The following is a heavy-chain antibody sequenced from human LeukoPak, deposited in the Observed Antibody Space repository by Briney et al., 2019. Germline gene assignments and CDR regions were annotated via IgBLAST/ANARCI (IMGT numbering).Heavy chain of an antibody. CDR2: IYYSGST. CDR1: GGSISSSSYY. J-gene: IGHJ5*02. CDR3: ARNKYYYGSGNYGVPNWFDP. V-gene: IGHV4-39*01. Sequence: SETLSLTCTVSGGSISSSSYYWGWIRQPPGKGLEWIGSIYYSGSTYYNPSLKSRVTISVDTSKNQFSLKLSSVTAADTAVYYCARNKYYYGSGNYGVPNWFDPWGQGTVVTVSS. D-gene: IGHD3-10*01.